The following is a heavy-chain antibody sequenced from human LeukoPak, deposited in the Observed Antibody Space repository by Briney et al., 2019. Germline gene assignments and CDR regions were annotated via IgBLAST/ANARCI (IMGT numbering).Heavy chain of an antibody. CDR1: GGSISSYY. V-gene: IGHV4-59*12. CDR2: IYYSGST. Sequence: SETLSLTCSVSGGSISSYYWSWIRQPPGKGLEWIGYIYYSGSTNYNPSLKSRVTISVDTSKNQFSLKLSSVTAADTAVYYCARDVLGYYDSSGYFTDYWGQGTLVTVSS. CDR3: ARDVLGYYDSSGYFTDY. J-gene: IGHJ4*02. D-gene: IGHD3-22*01.